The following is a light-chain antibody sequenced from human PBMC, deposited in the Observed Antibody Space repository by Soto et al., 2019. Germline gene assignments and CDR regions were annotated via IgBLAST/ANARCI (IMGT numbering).Light chain of an antibody. CDR1: SPNIGTNF. V-gene: IGLV1-47*02. J-gene: IGLJ3*02. CDR3: ATWDDSLRTRV. CDR2: TDN. Sequence: QSVLTQPPSASGTPGQRVTISCSGGSPNIGTNFLYWYQQLPGTAPKLLIHTDNQRPFAVPDRFSGSKSVTSGTLVISGLRSEDEADYYCATWDDSLRTRVFGGGTKLTVL.